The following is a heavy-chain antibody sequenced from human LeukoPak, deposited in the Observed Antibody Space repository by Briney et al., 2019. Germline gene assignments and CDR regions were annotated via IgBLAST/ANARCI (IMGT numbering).Heavy chain of an antibody. J-gene: IGHJ4*02. CDR1: GGTFSSYA. D-gene: IGHD3-22*01. Sequence: SVKVSCKASGGTFSSYAISWVRQAPGQGLEWMGGIIPIFGTANYAQKFQGGVTITADKSTSTAYMELSSLRSEDTAVYYCARTTVDYDSSGYPDYWGQGTLVTVSS. CDR3: ARTTVDYDSSGYPDY. V-gene: IGHV1-69*06. CDR2: IIPIFGTA.